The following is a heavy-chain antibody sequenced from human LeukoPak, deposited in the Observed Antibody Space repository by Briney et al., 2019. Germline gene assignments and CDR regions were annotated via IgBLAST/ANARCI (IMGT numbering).Heavy chain of an antibody. V-gene: IGHV3-74*01. CDR2: IKSDGGT. CDR1: GFTFSTYW. Sequence: RGSLRLSCAASGFTFSTYWMHWVRQAPGKGLVWVSRIKSDGGTNYADFVKGRFTISRDNAKKTVSLQMNSLRPEDTGVYYCARAPSEIGGYYPEYFRHWGQGTLLTVSS. CDR3: ARAPSEIGGYYPEYFRH. J-gene: IGHJ1*01. D-gene: IGHD3-22*01.